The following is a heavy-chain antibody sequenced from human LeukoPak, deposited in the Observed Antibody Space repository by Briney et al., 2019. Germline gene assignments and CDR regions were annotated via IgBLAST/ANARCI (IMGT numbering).Heavy chain of an antibody. J-gene: IGHJ4*02. CDR1: GFTFSSYE. Sequence: GGSLRLSCAASGFTFSSYEMNWVRQAPGKGLEWISYISSSGSIIDYADSVKGRVTISIDNAKNSLYLQMSSLRAEDTAVYYCARDPTANDYGDYVFDYWGQGTLVTVSS. CDR2: ISSSGSII. V-gene: IGHV3-48*03. D-gene: IGHD4-17*01. CDR3: ARDPTANDYGDYVFDY.